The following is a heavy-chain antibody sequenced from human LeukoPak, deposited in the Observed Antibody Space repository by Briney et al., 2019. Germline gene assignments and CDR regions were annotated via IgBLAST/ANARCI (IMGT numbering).Heavy chain of an antibody. D-gene: IGHD1-1*01. CDR2: VVPLLGSP. CDR1: GDSKTYT. Sequence: SVKVSCKASGDSKTYTMTWVRQAPGQRLEWMGGVVPLLGSPDYAQKFQDRLTITTDESTNTAYMELRSLRSEDTAVYYCAREVGTGTLDDWGQGTLVTVSS. CDR3: AREVGTGTLDD. J-gene: IGHJ4*02. V-gene: IGHV1-69*05.